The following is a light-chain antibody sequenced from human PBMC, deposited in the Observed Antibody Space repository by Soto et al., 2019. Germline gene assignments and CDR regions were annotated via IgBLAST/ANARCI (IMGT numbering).Light chain of an antibody. CDR1: SSDVGSYNL. V-gene: IGLV2-14*02. J-gene: IGLJ1*01. Sequence: QSALTQPASVSGSPGQSITISCTGTSSDVGSYNLVSWYQQYPGKAPKLIIYEVSNRPSGVSNRFSGSKSGNTASLTVSGLRAEDEADYYCNSYTSSTAYVFGTGTKVTVL. CDR3: NSYTSSTAYV. CDR2: EVS.